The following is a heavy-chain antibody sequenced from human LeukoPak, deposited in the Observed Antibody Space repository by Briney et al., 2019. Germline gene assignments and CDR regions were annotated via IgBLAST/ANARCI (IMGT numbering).Heavy chain of an antibody. CDR2: IYYSGST. D-gene: IGHD3-22*01. CDR1: GGSINSYY. CDR3: ARRQYYDSSGYWYYFDY. J-gene: IGHJ4*02. V-gene: IGHV4-59*08. Sequence: SETLSLTCTVSGGSINSYYWSWIRQPPGQGLEWIGQIYYSGSTNCNPSLNSRVTISVDTSKNQFSLILSSVTAADTAVYYCARRQYYDSSGYWYYFDYWGQGTLVTVSS.